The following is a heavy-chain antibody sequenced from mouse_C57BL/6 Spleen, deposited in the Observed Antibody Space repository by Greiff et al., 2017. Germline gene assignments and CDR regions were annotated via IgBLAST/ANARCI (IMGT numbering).Heavy chain of an antibody. Sequence: QVQLQQSGPELVKPGASVKISCKASGYAFSSSWMNWVKQRPGKGLEWIGRIYPGDGDTNYNGKFKGKATLTADKYSSTAYMKLSSLTSEDSAVYFCARDAANWEYFGVGGQGTTLTVST. J-gene: IGHJ2*01. CDR1: GYAFSSSW. V-gene: IGHV1-82*01. CDR2: IYPGDGDT. D-gene: IGHD4-1*02. CDR3: ARDAANWEYFGV.